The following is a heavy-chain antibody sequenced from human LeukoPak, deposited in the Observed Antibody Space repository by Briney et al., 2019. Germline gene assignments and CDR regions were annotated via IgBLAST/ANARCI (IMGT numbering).Heavy chain of an antibody. CDR3: ARDQGSGYYDSSGYYWFDP. CDR2: IIPIFGTA. D-gene: IGHD3-22*01. Sequence: SVKVSCKASGGTFSSYAISWVRQAPGQGLEWMGGIIPIFGTANYAQKFQGRVTITTDESTSTAYMEMSSLRSEDTAVYYCARDQGSGYYDSSGYYWFDPWGQGTLVTVSS. V-gene: IGHV1-69*05. CDR1: GGTFSSYA. J-gene: IGHJ5*02.